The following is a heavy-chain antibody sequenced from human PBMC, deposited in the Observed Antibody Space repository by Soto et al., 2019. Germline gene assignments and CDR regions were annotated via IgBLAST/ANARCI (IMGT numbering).Heavy chain of an antibody. CDR2: ISGSGGST. D-gene: IGHD6-13*01. Sequence: GGSLRLSCAASGFTFSSYAMSWVRQAPGKGLEWVSAISGSGGSTYYADSVKGRFTISRDNSKNTLYLQMNSLRAEDTAVYYCAKDGGYSSSWYPNNWFDPWGQGTLVTVSS. CDR3: AKDGGYSSSWYPNNWFDP. J-gene: IGHJ5*02. CDR1: GFTFSSYA. V-gene: IGHV3-23*01.